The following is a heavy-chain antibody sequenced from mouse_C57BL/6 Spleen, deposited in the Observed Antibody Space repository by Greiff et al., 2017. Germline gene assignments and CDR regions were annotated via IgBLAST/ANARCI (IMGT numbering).Heavy chain of an antibody. Sequence: EVKLMESGAELVRPGASVKLSCTASGFNIKDDYMHWVKQRPEQGLEWIGWIDPENGDTEYASKFQGKATITADTSSNTAYLQLSSLTSEDTAVYYCIKYDPSYWGQGTLVTVSA. D-gene: IGHD2-3*01. V-gene: IGHV14-4*01. J-gene: IGHJ3*01. CDR2: IDPENGDT. CDR1: GFNIKDDY. CDR3: IKYDPSY.